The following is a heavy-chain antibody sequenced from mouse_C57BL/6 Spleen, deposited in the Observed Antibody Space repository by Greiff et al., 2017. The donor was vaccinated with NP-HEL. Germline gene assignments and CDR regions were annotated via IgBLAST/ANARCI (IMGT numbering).Heavy chain of an antibody. J-gene: IGHJ4*01. D-gene: IGHD2-4*01. CDR2: IYPRSGNT. Sequence: QVQLQQSGAELARPGASVKLSCKASGYTFTSYGISWVKQRTGQGLEWIGEIYPRSGNTYYNEKFKGRATLTADKSSSTAYMELRSLTSEDSAVYFCARSDDYEMAMDYWGQGTSVTVSS. CDR3: ARSDDYEMAMDY. CDR1: GYTFTSYG. V-gene: IGHV1-81*01.